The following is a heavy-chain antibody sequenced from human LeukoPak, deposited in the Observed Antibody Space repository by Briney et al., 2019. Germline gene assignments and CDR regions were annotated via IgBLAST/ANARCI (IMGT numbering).Heavy chain of an antibody. CDR3: ARGLDYYDSSGYYYFDY. Sequence: SETLRLTCAVYGGSFSGYYWSWIRQPPGKGLEWIGEINHSGSTNYNPSLKSRVTISVDTSKNQFSLKLSSVTAADTAVYYCARGLDYYDSSGYYYFDYWGQGTLVTVSS. CDR2: INHSGST. CDR1: GGSFSGYY. D-gene: IGHD3-22*01. V-gene: IGHV4-34*01. J-gene: IGHJ4*02.